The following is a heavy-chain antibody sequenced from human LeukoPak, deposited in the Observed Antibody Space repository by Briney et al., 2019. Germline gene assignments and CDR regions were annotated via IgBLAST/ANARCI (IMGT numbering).Heavy chain of an antibody. CDR3: AKASRYSTGWPLDY. CDR2: IKSDGSEK. CDR1: GFTFSRYW. D-gene: IGHD6-19*01. V-gene: IGHV3-7*03. Sequence: GGSLRLSCAASGFTFSRYWMSWVRQPPGKGLEWVANIKSDGSEKYYGDSVRGRFTMSRDNAQNSLYLQMNSLRAEDTAVYYCAKASRYSTGWPLDYWGQGILVTVSS. J-gene: IGHJ4*02.